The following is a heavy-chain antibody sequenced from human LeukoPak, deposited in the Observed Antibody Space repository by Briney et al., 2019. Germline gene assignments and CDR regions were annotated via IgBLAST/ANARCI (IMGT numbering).Heavy chain of an antibody. J-gene: IGHJ6*02. CDR2: FDPEDGET. Sequence: ASVKVSCKVSGYTLTELFKHWVRQAPGKGLEWMGGFDPEDGETIYAQKFQGRVTMTEDTSTDTAYMELSSLRSEDTAVYYCATPSQSTSLYGMDVWGQGTTVTVSS. D-gene: IGHD2-2*01. CDR3: ATPSQSTSLYGMDV. CDR1: GYTLTELF. V-gene: IGHV1-24*01.